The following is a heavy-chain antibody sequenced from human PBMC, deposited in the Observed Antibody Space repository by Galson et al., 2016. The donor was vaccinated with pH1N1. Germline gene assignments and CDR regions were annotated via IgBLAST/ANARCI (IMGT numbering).Heavy chain of an antibody. Sequence: QSGAEVKEPGESLTISCKGSASSFTSYWISWVRQMPGKGLVWKGRLNPRASYTDYSPSFQGPLTISTDESISTAYLKWSTLQASDTAIYYCATGPSPDYWGQGTLVIVSS. CDR2: LNPRASYT. J-gene: IGHJ4*02. V-gene: IGHV5-10-1*01. CDR3: ATGPSPDY. CDR1: ASSFTSYW.